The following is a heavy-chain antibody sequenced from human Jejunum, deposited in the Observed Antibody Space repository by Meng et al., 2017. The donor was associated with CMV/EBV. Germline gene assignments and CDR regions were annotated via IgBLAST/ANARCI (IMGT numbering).Heavy chain of an antibody. CDR1: GGAISVYS. CDR3: ARAQGVAVTDY. CDR2: IYDSGRN. Sequence: CTVSGGAISVYSWNWIRQSPGKGLEWIGYIYDSGRNNYNPSLKSRVTMSLDTSKNQFSLKLTSVTAADTAVYYCARAQGVAVTDYWGQGTLVTVSS. D-gene: IGHD6-19*01. J-gene: IGHJ4*02. V-gene: IGHV4-59*01.